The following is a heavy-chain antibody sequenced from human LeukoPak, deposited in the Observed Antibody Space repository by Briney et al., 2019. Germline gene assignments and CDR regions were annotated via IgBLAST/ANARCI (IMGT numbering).Heavy chain of an antibody. J-gene: IGHJ4*02. CDR2: IYPGDSDT. CDR1: GYSFTSYW. Sequence: GESLKISCKGSGYSFTSYWIGWVRQMPGKGLEWMGIIYPGDSDTRYSPSFQGQVTISADKSISTAYLQWSSLKASDTAMYYCARLVGDSSGYTPAFDYWGQGTLVTVSS. D-gene: IGHD3-22*01. CDR3: ARLVGDSSGYTPAFDY. V-gene: IGHV5-51*01.